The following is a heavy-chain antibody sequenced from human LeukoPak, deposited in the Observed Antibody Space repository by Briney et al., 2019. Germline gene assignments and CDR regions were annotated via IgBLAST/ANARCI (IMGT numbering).Heavy chain of an antibody. CDR3: AKGGGGTSRPDAFDI. D-gene: IGHD4-23*01. CDR2: ISGNGGST. V-gene: IGHV3-23*01. J-gene: IGHJ3*02. Sequence: PGGSLRLSCAASGFTFSSYAMNWVRQAPGKGLEWVSAISGNGGSTNHADSVKGRFTISRDNSKNTLYLQMNSLRAEDTAFYYCAKGGGGTSRPDAFDIWAQGTMAPVFS. CDR1: GFTFSSYA.